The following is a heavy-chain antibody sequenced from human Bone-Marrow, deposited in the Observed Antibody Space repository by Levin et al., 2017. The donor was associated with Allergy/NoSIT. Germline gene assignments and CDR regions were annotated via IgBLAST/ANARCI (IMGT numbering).Heavy chain of an antibody. CDR3: ARQRTGLKDFDY. CDR1: GGSISSSSYH. V-gene: IGHV4-39*01. D-gene: IGHD3-10*01. Sequence: SQTLSLTCTVSGGSISSSSYHWGWVRQPPGKGLEWIGSIYYSGRTYYHPSLNSRVTISVDTSKNQFSLHRSSVTAADTAVYSCARQRTGLKDFDYWAKGTLVTVSS. J-gene: IGHJ4*02. CDR2: IYYSGRT.